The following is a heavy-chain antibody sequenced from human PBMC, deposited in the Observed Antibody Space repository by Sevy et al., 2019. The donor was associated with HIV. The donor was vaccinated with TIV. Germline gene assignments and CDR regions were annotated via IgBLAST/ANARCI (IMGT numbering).Heavy chain of an antibody. Sequence: GGSLRLSCAASGFTFSHHNMNWVRQAPGKGLEWISYISKRGSTTYFADSVRGRFTISRANAKNSLFLEMHSLTDEDTAVYYCAREENRELGTIPLDSWGRGIQVTVSS. D-gene: IGHD7-27*01. CDR1: GFTFSHHN. J-gene: IGHJ4*02. V-gene: IGHV3-48*02. CDR3: AREENRELGTIPLDS. CDR2: ISKRGSTT.